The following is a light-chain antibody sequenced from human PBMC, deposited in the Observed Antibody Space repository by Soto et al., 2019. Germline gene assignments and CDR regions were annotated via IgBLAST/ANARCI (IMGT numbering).Light chain of an antibody. V-gene: IGKV3-11*01. CDR1: QSVRSD. Sequence: EIVLTQSPATLSLSPGERATLSCRASQSVRSDLAWYQQKPGQAPRLLIYDASHRATGIPARFSGSGSGTDFTLIISSLEPEDFAVYYCQQRSKWPLTFGGGTKVEIK. CDR3: QQRSKWPLT. CDR2: DAS. J-gene: IGKJ4*01.